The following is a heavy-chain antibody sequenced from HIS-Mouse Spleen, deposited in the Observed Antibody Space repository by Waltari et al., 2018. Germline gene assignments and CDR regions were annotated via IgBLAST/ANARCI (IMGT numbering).Heavy chain of an antibody. V-gene: IGHV4-30-4*01. Sequence: QVQLQESGPGLVKPSHTLSLTCTVSGGSISSGDYYWSWIRQPPGKGLEWIGYIYYSGRTYYNPSLKSRVTISVDTSKNQFSLKLSSVTAADTAVYYCARETLPFDDAFDIWGQGTMVTVSS. J-gene: IGHJ3*02. D-gene: IGHD3-9*01. CDR2: IYYSGRT. CDR1: GGSISSGDYY. CDR3: ARETLPFDDAFDI.